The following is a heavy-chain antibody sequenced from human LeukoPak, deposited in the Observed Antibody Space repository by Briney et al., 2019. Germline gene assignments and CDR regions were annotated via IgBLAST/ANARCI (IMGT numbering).Heavy chain of an antibody. V-gene: IGHV3-23*01. Sequence: PGGSLRLSCSASGFTFSNCAMTWVRQALGKGLEWVSALDTIGYSTYYADSVKGRFTISRDNSKNMLYLQMNSLRAEDTAVYYCAAPDGSGSYSRLDYWGPGTLVTVSS. CDR1: GFTFSNCA. CDR2: LDTIGYST. J-gene: IGHJ4*02. D-gene: IGHD1-26*01. CDR3: AAPDGSGSYSRLDY.